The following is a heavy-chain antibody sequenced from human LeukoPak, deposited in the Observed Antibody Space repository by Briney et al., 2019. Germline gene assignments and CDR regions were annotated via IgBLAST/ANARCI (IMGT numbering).Heavy chain of an antibody. Sequence: SGTLSLTCAVSGGSITTNNWWSWVRQPPGKGLEWIGEIYHIGSTYYNPSLKSRVTISVDRSKNQFSLKLSSVTAADTAVYYCARDGSIRGYYYGMDVWGQGTTVTVSS. CDR3: ARDGSIRGYYYGMDV. CDR2: IYHIGST. V-gene: IGHV4-4*02. D-gene: IGHD1-26*01. CDR1: GGSITTNNW. J-gene: IGHJ6*02.